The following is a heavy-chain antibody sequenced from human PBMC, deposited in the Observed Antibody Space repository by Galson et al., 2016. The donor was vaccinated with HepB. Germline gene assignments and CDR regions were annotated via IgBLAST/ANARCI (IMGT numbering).Heavy chain of an antibody. CDR2: ITGRGSST. J-gene: IGHJ4*02. CDR3: TKDTFQGIPGAGSFLD. Sequence: SLRLSCAASGFTFRSYYGMYWVRQAPGKELEWVAAITGRGSSTYYADSVKGRFTISRDNSKNTLYLQMNSLRAEDTAMYYCTKDTFQGIPGAGSFLDWGLGTLVTVSS. V-gene: IGHV3-23*01. CDR1: GFTFRSYYG. D-gene: IGHD6-13*01.